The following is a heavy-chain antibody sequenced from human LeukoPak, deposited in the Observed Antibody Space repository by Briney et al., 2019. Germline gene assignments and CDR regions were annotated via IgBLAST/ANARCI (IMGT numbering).Heavy chain of an antibody. J-gene: IGHJ4*02. CDR2: ISGSGGST. D-gene: IGHD2-15*01. V-gene: IGHV3-23*01. CDR3: AKGTSSSCYSAPNY. CDR1: GFTFSSYA. Sequence: GGSLRLSCAASGFTFSSYAMSWVRQAPGKGLEWVSAISGSGGSTYYADSVKGRFTISRDNSKNTLSLQLNSLRAEDTAVYYCAKGTSSSCYSAPNYWGQGTLVTVSS.